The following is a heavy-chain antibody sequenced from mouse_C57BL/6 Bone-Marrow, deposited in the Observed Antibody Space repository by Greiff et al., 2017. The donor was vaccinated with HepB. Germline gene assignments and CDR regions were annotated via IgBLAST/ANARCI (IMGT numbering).Heavy chain of an antibody. CDR1: VYTFTDYY. D-gene: IGHD6-2*01. J-gene: IGHJ2*01. CDR2: INPYNGGT. V-gene: IGHV1-19*01. Sequence: SLPFLFNPFSSFHISFNSSVYTFTDYYMNWVKQSHGKSLEWIGVINPYNGGTSYNQKFKGKATLTVDKSSSTAYMELNSLTSEDSAVYYCARGLLYYFDYWGQGTTLTVSS. CDR3: ARGLLYYFDY.